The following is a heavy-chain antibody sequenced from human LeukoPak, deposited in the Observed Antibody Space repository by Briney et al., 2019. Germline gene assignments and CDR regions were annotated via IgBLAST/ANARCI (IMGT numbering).Heavy chain of an antibody. CDR3: ARDVYAKVTSVTTVGY. CDR2: ISVYNGNT. J-gene: IGHJ4*02. Sequence: GSSVKVSCKASGYTFIDYGFSWVRQAPGQGLEWLGWISVYNGNTRYAQNLQDRVTMTTDTSTNTAYMELRSLRSDDTAVYYCARDVYAKVTSVTTVGYWGQGTLVTVSS. V-gene: IGHV1-18*01. D-gene: IGHD4-17*01. CDR1: GYTFIDYG.